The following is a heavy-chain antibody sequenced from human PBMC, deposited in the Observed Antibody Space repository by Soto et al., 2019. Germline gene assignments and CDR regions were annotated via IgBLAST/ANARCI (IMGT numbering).Heavy chain of an antibody. CDR3: ARQGFGPLHGLVDV. CDR1: GGSISSYY. Sequence: QVQQQESGPGLVKPSETLSLSCTVSGGSISSYYWSWFRQSPGKRMEWIGYVHHSWGSIYNPSLQSRVAISLDTSKSQFSLKVTSVTAKDTAVYYCARQGFGPLHGLVDVWGKGTTVTVSS. J-gene: IGHJ6*04. D-gene: IGHD3-10*01. CDR2: VHHSWGS. V-gene: IGHV4-59*08.